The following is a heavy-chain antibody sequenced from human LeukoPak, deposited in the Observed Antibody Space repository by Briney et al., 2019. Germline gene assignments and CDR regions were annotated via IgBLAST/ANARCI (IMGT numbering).Heavy chain of an antibody. CDR3: ARDPGYYGSGSPYYFDY. Sequence: PGGSLRLSCAASGFTFSSYAMSWVRQAPGKGLVWVSRINTDGSSTSYADSVKGRFTISRDNAKNTLYLQMNSLRAEDTAVYYCARDPGYYGSGSPYYFDYWGQGTLVTVSS. J-gene: IGHJ4*02. CDR1: GFTFSSYA. V-gene: IGHV3-74*01. D-gene: IGHD3-10*01. CDR2: INTDGSST.